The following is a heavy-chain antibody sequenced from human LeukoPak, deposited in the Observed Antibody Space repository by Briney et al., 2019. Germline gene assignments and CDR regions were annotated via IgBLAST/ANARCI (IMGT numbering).Heavy chain of an antibody. V-gene: IGHV3-74*01. CDR3: ARDVANAFDI. Sequence: GGSLRLSCAASGFTFSIHWMRWVRQAPGKGLVWVSRLNNDGSSTSYADSVQGRFTISRDNAKHTLSLQMNSLRAEDTGVYYCARDVANAFDIWGQGTMVTVSS. CDR2: LNNDGSST. D-gene: IGHD2-21*01. J-gene: IGHJ3*02. CDR1: GFTFSIHW.